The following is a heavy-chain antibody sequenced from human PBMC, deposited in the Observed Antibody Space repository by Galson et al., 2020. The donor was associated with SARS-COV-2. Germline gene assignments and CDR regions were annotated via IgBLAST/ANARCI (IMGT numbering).Heavy chain of an antibody. CDR3: ARVTYDYNNSHHRSYVLDI. Sequence: ASETLSLTCTVSGGSLSSWSWTWIRQPPRKGLQWIGDLFESGGTNSHPSLWGRVSISADTSKSHFSLNLSSVTAADTAVYYCARVTYDYNNSHHRSYVLDIWGQGTKV. V-gene: IGHV4-59*01. CDR1: GGSLSSWS. CDR2: LFESGGT. J-gene: IGHJ3*02. D-gene: IGHD3-16*01.